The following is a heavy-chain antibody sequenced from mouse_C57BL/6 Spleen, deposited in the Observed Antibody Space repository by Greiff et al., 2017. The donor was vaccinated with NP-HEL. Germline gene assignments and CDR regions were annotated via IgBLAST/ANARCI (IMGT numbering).Heavy chain of an antibody. CDR2: IDPNSGGT. J-gene: IGHJ3*01. CDR3: ARSEGYYYGSPAWFAY. D-gene: IGHD1-1*01. CDR1: GYTFTSYW. Sequence: QVQLKQPGAELVKPGASVKLSCKASGYTFTSYWMHWVKQRPGRGLEWIGRIDPNSGGTKYNEKFKSKATLTVDKPSSTAYMQLSSLTSEDSAVYYCARSEGYYYGSPAWFAYWGQGTLVTVSA. V-gene: IGHV1-72*01.